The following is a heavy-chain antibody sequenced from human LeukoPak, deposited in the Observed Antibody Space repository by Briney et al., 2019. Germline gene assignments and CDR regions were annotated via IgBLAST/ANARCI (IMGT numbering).Heavy chain of an antibody. CDR3: ASHSHDYDSSGYFDS. CDR2: ISGSGGSE. D-gene: IGHD3-22*01. Sequence: PGGSLRLSCVVSRLTFDSNAMYWVRQAPGKGLEWVSGISGSGGSEYYADSVKGRFSVSRDNSKHTVYLQMNSLRAEDTAVYFCASHSHDYDSSGYFDSWGQGALVTVSS. CDR1: RLTFDSNA. J-gene: IGHJ4*02. V-gene: IGHV3-23*01.